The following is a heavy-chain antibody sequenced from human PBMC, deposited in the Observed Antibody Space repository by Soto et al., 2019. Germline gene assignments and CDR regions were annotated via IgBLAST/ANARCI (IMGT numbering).Heavy chain of an antibody. Sequence: PGGSLRLSCAASGFTFSSYAMSWVRQAPGKGLEWVSAISGSGGSTYYADSVKGRFTISRDNSKNTLYLQMNSLRAEDTAVYYCAKGDYDILTGYYTPGYYYMDVWGKGTTVTVSS. D-gene: IGHD3-9*01. V-gene: IGHV3-23*01. J-gene: IGHJ6*03. CDR1: GFTFSSYA. CDR2: ISGSGGST. CDR3: AKGDYDILTGYYTPGYYYMDV.